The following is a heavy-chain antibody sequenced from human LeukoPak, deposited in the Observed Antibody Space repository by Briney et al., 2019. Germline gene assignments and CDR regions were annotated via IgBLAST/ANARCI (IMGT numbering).Heavy chain of an antibody. CDR3: ARDSLQYYAFDI. J-gene: IGHJ3*02. CDR2: IYHSGST. V-gene: IGHV4-30-2*01. Sequence: SETLSLTCTVSGGSISSGGYYWSWIRQPPGKGLEWIGYIYHSGSTYYNPSLKSQVTISVDRSKNQFSLKLSSVTAADTAVYYCARDSLQYYAFDIWGQGTMVTVSS. D-gene: IGHD4-11*01. CDR1: GGSISSGGYY.